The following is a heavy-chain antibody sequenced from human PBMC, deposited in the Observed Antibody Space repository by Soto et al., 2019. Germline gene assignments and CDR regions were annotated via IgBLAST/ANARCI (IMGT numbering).Heavy chain of an antibody. V-gene: IGHV1-18*01. J-gene: IGHJ4*02. D-gene: IGHD2-15*01. CDR1: GYTFGKYG. CDR3: AKDCSGASCGFDI. Sequence: QVQLVQSGTEVKKPGASVKVSCKASGYTFGKYGISWVRQAPGQGLEWVRWISVYHGNTVHAQKFRGRVNMTTDTSTSTAYMELGSLKSDDTAIYYCAKDCSGASCGFDIWGQGTLVTVSS. CDR2: ISVYHGNT.